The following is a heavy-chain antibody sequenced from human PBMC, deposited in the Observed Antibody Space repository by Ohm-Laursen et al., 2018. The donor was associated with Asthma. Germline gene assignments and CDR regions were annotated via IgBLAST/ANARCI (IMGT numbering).Heavy chain of an antibody. CDR2: LSGPGTKT. D-gene: IGHD2-21*02. CDR3: AKSPSAYCGGDCYPGN. V-gene: IGHV3-23*01. Sequence: LSLTCTASGFTFSTYHMCWVRQAPGKGLEWVSCLSGPGTKTYNVDSVTGRFTISRDNSKNTMYLQMNSLRAEDTAVYYCAKSPSAYCGGDCYPGNWGQGTLVTVSS. CDR1: GFTFSTYH. J-gene: IGHJ4*02.